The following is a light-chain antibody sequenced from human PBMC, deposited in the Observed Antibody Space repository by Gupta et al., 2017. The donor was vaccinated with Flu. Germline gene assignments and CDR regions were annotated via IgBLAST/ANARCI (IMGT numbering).Light chain of an antibody. J-gene: IGLJ1*01. CDR2: DVS. V-gene: IGLV2-14*03. CDR3: CSRTSGDTLHV. CDR1: SSDVGAYNY. Sequence: ITISCTGTSSDVGAYNYVSWYQQHPGKAPKLMIHDVSNRPSGVSNRFSGSKSGTTASLTISGLQAEDEADDYCCSRTSGDTLHVFGTGTKVTVL.